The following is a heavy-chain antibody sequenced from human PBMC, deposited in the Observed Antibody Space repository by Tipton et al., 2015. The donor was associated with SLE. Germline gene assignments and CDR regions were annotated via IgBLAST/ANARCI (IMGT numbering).Heavy chain of an antibody. J-gene: IGHJ4*02. V-gene: IGHV4-59*07. CDR1: GDYVRNYY. CDR2: IYNNGDT. D-gene: IGHD6-13*01. CDR3: ASNSSWFER. Sequence: TLSLTCTVSGDYVRNYYWSWIRQSPGKALEWIGCIYNNGDTNYNPSLKSRVSISVDTSKNQMYLNLYSVTAADTAVYYCASNSSWFERWGQGTLVTVSS.